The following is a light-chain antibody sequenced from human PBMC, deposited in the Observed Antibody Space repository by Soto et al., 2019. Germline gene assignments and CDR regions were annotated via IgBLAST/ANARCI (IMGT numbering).Light chain of an antibody. CDR2: EAS. V-gene: IGKV1-5*01. Sequence: DIQMTQSPSTLSASVGDSVTITCRASQNIRNWLAWYQQKPGKAPNPLIYEASSLKSGVPARFSGSGSGTEFTLTISSLQSEDFVVYYCQQYNNWRTFGQGTKVDI. CDR1: QNIRNW. CDR3: QQYNNWRT. J-gene: IGKJ1*01.